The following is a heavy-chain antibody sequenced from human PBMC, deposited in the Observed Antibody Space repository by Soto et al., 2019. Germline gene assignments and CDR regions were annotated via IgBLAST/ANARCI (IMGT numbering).Heavy chain of an antibody. D-gene: IGHD3-10*01. CDR1: GGSFSGYY. V-gene: IGHV4-34*01. J-gene: IGHJ6*02. CDR2: INHGGTS. Sequence: QVQLQQWGAGLLKPSETLSLTCAVHGGSFSGYYWDWIRQPPGKGLEWIGEINHGGTSNYNPSLKCRPTISVGTSKNQFTLKLTSVTAEDTALSVCASASFLRSGGLFHGLDVWGQGTTVTVSS. CDR3: ASASFLRSGGLFHGLDV.